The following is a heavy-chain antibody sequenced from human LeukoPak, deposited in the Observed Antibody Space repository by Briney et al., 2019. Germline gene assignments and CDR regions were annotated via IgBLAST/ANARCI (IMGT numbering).Heavy chain of an antibody. Sequence: GGSLRLSCAASGLTFDDYAMHWVRPALEGGVEWVSAISWNGNTLGYADSVKGIFTISRDNAKYSLYLQMNSLRSEDTALYYCAKDSHWGRTYLYNSSWCPLDSWGQGTLVTVSS. CDR2: ISWNGNTL. J-gene: IGHJ4*02. D-gene: IGHD6-13*01. CDR3: AKDSHWGRTYLYNSSWCPLDS. CDR1: GLTFDDYA. V-gene: IGHV3-9*01.